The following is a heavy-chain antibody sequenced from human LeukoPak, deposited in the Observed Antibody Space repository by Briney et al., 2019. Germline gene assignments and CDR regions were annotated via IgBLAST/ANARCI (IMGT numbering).Heavy chain of an antibody. J-gene: IGHJ5*02. CDR3: ARDFRSRGWFDP. CDR1: GFTFSSYS. CDR2: ISSSSTI. D-gene: IGHD3-10*01. Sequence: GGSLRLSCAASGFTFSSYSMNWVRQAPGKGLEWVSYISSSSTIYYADSVKGRFTISRDNAKNSLYLQMNSLRAEDTAVYYCARDFRSRGWFDPWGQGTLVVVSS. V-gene: IGHV3-48*01.